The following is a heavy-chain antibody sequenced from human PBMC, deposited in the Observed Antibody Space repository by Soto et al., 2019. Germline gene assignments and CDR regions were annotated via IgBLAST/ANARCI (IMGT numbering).Heavy chain of an antibody. Sequence: KQSQTLSLTCTVSGGSISSYYWSWIRQPPGKGLEWIGYIYYSGSTNYNPSLKSRVTISVDTSKNQFSLKLSSVTAADTAVYYCARERSSGYDSLYFDYWGQGTLVTVSS. V-gene: IGHV4-59*01. CDR1: GGSISSYY. D-gene: IGHD5-12*01. CDR3: ARERSSGYDSLYFDY. CDR2: IYYSGST. J-gene: IGHJ4*02.